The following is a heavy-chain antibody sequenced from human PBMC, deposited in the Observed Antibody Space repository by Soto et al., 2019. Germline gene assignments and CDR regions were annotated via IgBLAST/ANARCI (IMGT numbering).Heavy chain of an antibody. J-gene: IGHJ6*02. D-gene: IGHD6-19*01. CDR1: GFTFSSYW. Sequence: GGSLRLSCAASGFTFSSYWMHWVRQAPGKGLVWVSRINSDGSSTSYADSVKGRFTISRDNAKNTLYLQMNSLRAEDTAVYYCARDLAVAGTGDYYYGMDVWGQGTTVTVSS. V-gene: IGHV3-74*01. CDR3: ARDLAVAGTGDYYYGMDV. CDR2: INSDGSST.